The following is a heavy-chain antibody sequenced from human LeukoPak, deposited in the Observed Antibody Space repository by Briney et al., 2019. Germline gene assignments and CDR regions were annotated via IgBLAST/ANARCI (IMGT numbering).Heavy chain of an antibody. CDR3: ARDLSAGMPGGFDY. CDR2: INEDGSVK. V-gene: IGHV3-7*01. Sequence: GGSLRLSCAASGFTFSNYGLSWVRQAPGKGLEWMANINEDGSVKYYVDSAKGRFTISRDNSRNSLFLQMNSLRAEDTAVYYCARDLSAGMPGGFDYWGQGTLVTVSS. CDR1: GFTFSNYG. D-gene: IGHD2-2*01. J-gene: IGHJ4*02.